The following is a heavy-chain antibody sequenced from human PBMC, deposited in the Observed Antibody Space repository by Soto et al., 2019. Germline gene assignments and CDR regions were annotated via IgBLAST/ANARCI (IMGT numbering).Heavy chain of an antibody. V-gene: IGHV3-23*01. Sequence: EVQLLESGGGLVQSGGSLRLSCAASGFTFSIYDMSWVRQAPGKGLEWVSAIRRSGDSTYYADSVKGRFTISRDNSKNTVYLQINSLRAEDAAVYYCAKAPWSDLIPWGQGTLVTVSS. CDR3: AKAPWSDLIP. J-gene: IGHJ5*02. CDR2: IRRSGDST. CDR1: GFTFSIYD. D-gene: IGHD2-15*01.